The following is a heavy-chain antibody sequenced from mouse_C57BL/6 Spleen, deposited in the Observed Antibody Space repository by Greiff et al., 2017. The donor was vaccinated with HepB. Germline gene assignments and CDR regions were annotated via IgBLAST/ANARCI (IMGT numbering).Heavy chain of an antibody. CDR1: GYTFTDYE. D-gene: IGHD3-2*02. CDR3: DSSGYYAMDY. J-gene: IGHJ4*01. CDR2: IDPETGGT. Sequence: VQLVESGAELVRPGASVTLSCKASGYTFTDYEMHWVKQTPVHGLEWIGAIDPETGGTAYNQKFKGKAILTADKSSSTAYMELRSLTSEDSAVYYCDSSGYYAMDYWGQGTSVTVSS. V-gene: IGHV1-15*01.